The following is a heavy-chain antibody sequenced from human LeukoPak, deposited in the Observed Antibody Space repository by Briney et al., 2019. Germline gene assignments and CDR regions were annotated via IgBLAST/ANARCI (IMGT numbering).Heavy chain of an antibody. V-gene: IGHV3-33*01. J-gene: IGHJ4*02. CDR1: GFTFSNYG. D-gene: IGHD3-10*01. Sequence: GRSLGLSCAASGFTFSNYGMHWVRQAPGKGLEWVALIWYDGSNKYYADSVKGRFTISRDNSKNTLYLQMNSLRAEDTAVYYCAGSYYNVFDYWGQGTLVTVSS. CDR3: AGSYYNVFDY. CDR2: IWYDGSNK.